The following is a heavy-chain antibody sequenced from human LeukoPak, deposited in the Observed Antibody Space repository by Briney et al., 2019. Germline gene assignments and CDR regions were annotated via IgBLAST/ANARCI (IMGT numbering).Heavy chain of an antibody. CDR2: ISGSGGST. CDR3: AKDRGLLVSAFDY. CDR1: GFTFSSYA. V-gene: IGHV3-23*01. D-gene: IGHD1-26*01. J-gene: IGHJ4*02. Sequence: QPGGSLRLSCAASGFTFSSYAMSWVRQAPGKGLEWVSAISGSGGSTYHADSVKGRFTISRDNSKNTLYLQMNSLRAEDTAVYYCAKDRGLLVSAFDYWGQGTLVTVSS.